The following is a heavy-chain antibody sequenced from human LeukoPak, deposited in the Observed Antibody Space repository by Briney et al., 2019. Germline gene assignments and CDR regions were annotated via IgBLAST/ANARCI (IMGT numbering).Heavy chain of an antibody. D-gene: IGHD3-10*01. CDR3: ARGVRYYGSGSYYNVSFNPFDY. CDR1: GYSISSGYY. Sequence: SETLSLTCTVSGYSISSGYYWGWIRQPPGKGLEWIGSIYHSGSTYYNPSLKSRVTISVDTSKNQFSLKLSSVTAADTAVYYCARGVRYYGSGSYYNVSFNPFDYWGQGTLVTVSS. V-gene: IGHV4-38-2*02. J-gene: IGHJ4*02. CDR2: IYHSGST.